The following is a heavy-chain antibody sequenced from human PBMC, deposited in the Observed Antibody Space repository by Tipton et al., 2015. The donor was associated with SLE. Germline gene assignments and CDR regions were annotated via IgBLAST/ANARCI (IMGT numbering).Heavy chain of an antibody. CDR3: AQAHLWGSHRYASDI. V-gene: IGHV4-59*08. J-gene: IGHJ3*02. Sequence: TLSLTCTVSGGSITSYHWSWIRQPPGKGLEWIGYSYYSGSTNCNPALQSRVTISIDPSKNQFSLKLSSVTAADTAVYYCAQAHLWGSHRYASDIWGQGTMVTGSS. CDR1: GGSITSYH. D-gene: IGHD3-16*02. CDR2: SYYSGST.